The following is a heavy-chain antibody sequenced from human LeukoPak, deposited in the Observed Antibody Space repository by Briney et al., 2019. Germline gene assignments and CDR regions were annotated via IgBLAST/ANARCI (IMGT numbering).Heavy chain of an antibody. J-gene: IGHJ3*02. V-gene: IGHV3-9*01. Sequence: GRSLRLSCAASGFTFDDFAMHWVRQAPGKGLEWVSGISWNSGGIDYADSVKGRFTISRDNAKNSLYLQMNSLRAEDTALYYCAKDKITIVRGVTHSGAFDIWGQGTMVTVSS. D-gene: IGHD3-10*01. CDR1: GFTFDDFA. CDR2: ISWNSGGI. CDR3: AKDKITIVRGVTHSGAFDI.